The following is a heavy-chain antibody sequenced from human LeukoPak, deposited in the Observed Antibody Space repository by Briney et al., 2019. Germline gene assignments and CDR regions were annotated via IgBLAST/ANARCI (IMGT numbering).Heavy chain of an antibody. CDR3: ARVTPFITMVRGVTPDYFDY. V-gene: IGHV4-4*02. D-gene: IGHD3-10*01. CDR1: GGSISSSNW. J-gene: IGHJ4*02. CDR2: IYHSGST. Sequence: SETMSLTCAVYGGSISSSNWWSWVRQPPGKGLEWIGEIYHSGSTNYNPSLKSRVTISVGKSKNQFSLKLSSVTAADTAVYYCARVTPFITMVRGVTPDYFDYWGQGTLVTVSS.